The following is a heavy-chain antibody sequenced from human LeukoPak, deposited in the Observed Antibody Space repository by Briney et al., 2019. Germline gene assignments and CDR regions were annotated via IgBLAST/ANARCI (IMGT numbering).Heavy chain of an antibody. J-gene: IGHJ4*02. Sequence: ASVKVSCKASGYMFNAYGISWVRQAPGQGLEWMGWISSYNGNTNYPQKFQGRVTVTTDTSTTTAYMELTSLTSDDTAMYYCAREVILNAAYCSDCNSGQFFDHWGQGTLVIVSS. CDR3: AREVILNAAYCSDCNSGQFFDH. V-gene: IGHV1-18*04. CDR1: GYMFNAYG. D-gene: IGHD2-15*01. CDR2: ISSYNGNT.